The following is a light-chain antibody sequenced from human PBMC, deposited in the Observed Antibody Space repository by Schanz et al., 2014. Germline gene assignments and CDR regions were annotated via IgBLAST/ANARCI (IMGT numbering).Light chain of an antibody. CDR2: DVS. Sequence: QSALTQPASVSGSPGQSITISCTGTSSDVGAYDFVAWYQQDSGKTPKLIIYDVSNRPSWVSNRFSGSKSGNMASLTISGLQAEDEADYYCGSYTRSSTWVFGGGTKLTVL. J-gene: IGLJ3*02. CDR1: SSDVGAYDF. CDR3: GSYTRSSTWV. V-gene: IGLV2-14*01.